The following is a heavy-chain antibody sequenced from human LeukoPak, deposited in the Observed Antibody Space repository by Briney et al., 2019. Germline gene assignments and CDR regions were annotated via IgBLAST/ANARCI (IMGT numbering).Heavy chain of an antibody. V-gene: IGHV3-64D*06. CDR2: IPSNGGTT. Sequence: PGGSLRLSCSASGFTFSGYAMDWVRQAPGKGLEYVSGIPSNGGTTYYADSVKGRFTISRDNSKNTLYLQMSSLRAEDTAVYFCVRDRVVVTATFDCWGQGTLVTVSS. CDR3: VRDRVVVTATFDC. CDR1: GFTFSGYA. J-gene: IGHJ4*02. D-gene: IGHD2-21*02.